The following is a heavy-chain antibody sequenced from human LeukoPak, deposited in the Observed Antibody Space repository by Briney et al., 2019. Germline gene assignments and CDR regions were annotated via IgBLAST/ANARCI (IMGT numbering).Heavy chain of an antibody. CDR2: INHSGST. Sequence: SETLSLTCAVYGGSFSGYYWSWIRQPPGKGLEWIGEINHSGSTNYNPSLKSRVTISVDTSKNQFSLKLSSVTAADTAVYYCARHLTPVLRFLEWLPADAFDIWGQGTMVTVSS. V-gene: IGHV4-34*01. CDR1: GGSFSGYY. J-gene: IGHJ3*02. CDR3: ARHLTPVLRFLEWLPADAFDI. D-gene: IGHD3-3*01.